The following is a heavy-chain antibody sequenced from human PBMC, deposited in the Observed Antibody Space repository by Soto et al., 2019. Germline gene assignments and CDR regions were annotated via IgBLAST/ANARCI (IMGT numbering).Heavy chain of an antibody. V-gene: IGHV1-3*05. CDR1: GYTFTAYA. CDR3: ARSAISPYGGLIGPFDY. J-gene: IGHJ4*02. CDR2: INPGNGNT. D-gene: IGHD3-16*02. Sequence: QVQLVQSGGEERKPGASVRLSSEASGYTFTAYALHWLRQAPGQSLEWMAWINPGNGNTKYSLKFLGRVSITKDTSATTAYLELGSLKSEDTAVYYCARSAISPYGGLIGPFDYWGQGDLVTVSS.